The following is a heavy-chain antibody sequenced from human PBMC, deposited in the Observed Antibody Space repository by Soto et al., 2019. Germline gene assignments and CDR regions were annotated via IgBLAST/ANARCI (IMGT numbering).Heavy chain of an antibody. CDR2: IYSGGST. CDR3: ARYYYDSSGYYPL. D-gene: IGHD3-22*01. J-gene: IGHJ4*02. V-gene: IGHV3-53*01. CDR1: GFNVSSNY. Sequence: GGSLRLSCAASGFNVSSNYMSWVRQAPGKGLEWLSVIYSGGSTYYAESVKGRFTISRDNSKNTLYLQMNSLRAEDTAVYYCARYYYDSSGYYPLWGQGTLVTVSS.